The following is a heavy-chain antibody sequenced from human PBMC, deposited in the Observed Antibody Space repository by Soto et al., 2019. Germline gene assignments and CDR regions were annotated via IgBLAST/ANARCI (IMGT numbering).Heavy chain of an antibody. V-gene: IGHV2-5*02. CDR2: IYWEGDK. CDR3: AYVVVVVANSGMGV. CDR1: GFSLSTCGVG. J-gene: IGHJ6*02. Sequence: QITLKESGPTLAKPTQTLTLTCTFSGFSLSTCGVGVGWIRQPPGKALEWLALIYWEGDKRYSPSLTSRLTITKDTSKNRVVLTMTNMHPVDTATYYRAYVVVVVANSGMGVWGQGTTVTVSS. D-gene: IGHD2-15*01.